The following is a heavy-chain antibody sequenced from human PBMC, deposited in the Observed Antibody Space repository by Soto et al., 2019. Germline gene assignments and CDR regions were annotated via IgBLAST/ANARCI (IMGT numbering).Heavy chain of an antibody. V-gene: IGHV4-59*12. D-gene: IGHD3-3*01. CDR1: GDSISAYS. Sequence: PSETLSLTCTVSGDSISAYSWSWVRQPPGKGLEWIGNIHYNGNTKYNPSLKSLVTMSVDRSKNQFSLKLSSVTAADTAEYYCASRPPFARWGQGALVTVSS. CDR3: ASRPPFAR. J-gene: IGHJ4*02. CDR2: IHYNGNT.